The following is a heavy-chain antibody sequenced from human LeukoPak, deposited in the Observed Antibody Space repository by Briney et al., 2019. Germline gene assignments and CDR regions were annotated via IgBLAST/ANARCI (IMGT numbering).Heavy chain of an antibody. Sequence: GGSLRLSCAASGFTFSSYDMHWVRQAPGKGLEYVSAISSNGGSTYYANSVKGRFTISRDNSKNTLYLQMGSLRAEDMAVYYCARRGFDYWGQGTLVTVSS. V-gene: IGHV3-64*01. CDR2: ISSNGGST. CDR3: ARRGFDY. J-gene: IGHJ4*02. CDR1: GFTFSSYD.